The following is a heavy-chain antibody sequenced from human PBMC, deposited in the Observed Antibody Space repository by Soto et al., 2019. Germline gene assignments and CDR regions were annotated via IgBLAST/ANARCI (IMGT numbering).Heavy chain of an antibody. Sequence: GGSLRLSCAASGFTFSSYGMHWVRQAPGKGLEWVAVISYDGSNKYYADSVKGRFTISRDNSKNTLYLQMNSLRAEDTAVYYCAKDIVVVPAALPPQYYYYYYGMDVWGQGTTVTVSS. CDR2: ISYDGSNK. J-gene: IGHJ6*02. CDR1: GFTFSSYG. V-gene: IGHV3-30*18. D-gene: IGHD2-2*02. CDR3: AKDIVVVPAALPPQYYYYYYGMDV.